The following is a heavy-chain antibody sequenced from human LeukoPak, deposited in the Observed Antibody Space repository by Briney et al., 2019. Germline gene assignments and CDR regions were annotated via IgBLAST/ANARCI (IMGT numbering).Heavy chain of an antibody. CDR3: ARDANWGSPLYYFDY. V-gene: IGHV3-64*01. CDR2: ISSNGGST. Sequence: PGGSLRLSCAASGFTFNSYAMHWVRQAPGKGLEYVSAISSNGGSTYYANSVKGRFTISRDNSKNTLYLQMGSLRAEDMAVYYCARDANWGSPLYYFDYWGQGTLVTVSS. J-gene: IGHJ4*02. CDR1: GFTFNSYA. D-gene: IGHD7-27*01.